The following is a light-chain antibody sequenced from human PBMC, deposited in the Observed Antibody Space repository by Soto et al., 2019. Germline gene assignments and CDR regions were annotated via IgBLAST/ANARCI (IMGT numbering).Light chain of an antibody. CDR2: SVS. Sequence: IVMTQSPGTLSVSPGERVTLSCRASQSVISNLAWYQQRPGQAPRLLSYSVSSRDTDIPARFSGGGSGTEFTLTINSLQTEDFGVYYCQQYNVWPQTFGQGTKVDI. J-gene: IGKJ1*01. CDR3: QQYNVWPQT. CDR1: QSVISN. V-gene: IGKV3-15*01.